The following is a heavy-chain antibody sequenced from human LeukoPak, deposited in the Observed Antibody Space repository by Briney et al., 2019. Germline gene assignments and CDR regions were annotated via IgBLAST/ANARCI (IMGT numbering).Heavy chain of an antibody. CDR1: GFAFTAYL. V-gene: IGHV3-30-3*01. Sequence: GRSLRLSCAASGFAFTAYLIHWVRQPPGKGLEWVAVMSSDGNAIFYADSVRGRFTISRDNSKNTLYLQMNSLRAEDTAVYYCARVPEWLRFDYWGQGTLVTVSS. CDR3: ARVPEWLRFDY. J-gene: IGHJ4*02. CDR2: MSSDGNAI. D-gene: IGHD5-12*01.